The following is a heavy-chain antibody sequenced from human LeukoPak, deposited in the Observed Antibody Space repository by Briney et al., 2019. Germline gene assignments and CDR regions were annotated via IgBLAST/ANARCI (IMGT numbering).Heavy chain of an antibody. CDR1: GSTLTQLA. Sequence: ASVKVSCKVSGSTLTQLAIHWVRQAPGEGLEWMGGFDPEDSETIYAQKFQGRVTMTEDTSTDTAHMDLSSLTSEDTAVYFCATYASGYFYYWGQGVLVTVSS. V-gene: IGHV1-24*01. D-gene: IGHD3-22*01. CDR2: FDPEDSET. J-gene: IGHJ4*02. CDR3: ATYASGYFYY.